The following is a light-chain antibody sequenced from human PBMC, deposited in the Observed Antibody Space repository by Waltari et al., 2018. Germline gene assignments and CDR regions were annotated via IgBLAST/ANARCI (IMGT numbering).Light chain of an antibody. CDR2: EIT. J-gene: IGLJ2*01. V-gene: IGLV2-23*02. CDR3: SSHANTYNFAHVV. CDR1: SRDIGTYNY. Sequence: QSALTQPASVSGSPGQSITISCTGTSRDIGTYNYVSRSQQLPGKAPKLMIYEITKRPSGVSYRFSGSKSGNTASLTISGLRAEDEADYYCSSHANTYNFAHVVFGGGTKLTVL.